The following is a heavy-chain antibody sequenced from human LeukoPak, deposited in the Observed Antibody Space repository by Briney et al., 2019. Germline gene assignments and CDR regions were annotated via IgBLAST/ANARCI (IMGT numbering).Heavy chain of an antibody. J-gene: IGHJ4*02. Sequence: GGSLRLSCAASGFGFRSTWMHWVRQAPGKGLVWVSRINGDGSSTSYADSVKGRFTIFRDNARNTLYLQMNSLRPDDSAIYKCARGPYFLDFWGPGTLVTVSS. CDR1: GFGFRSTW. CDR3: ARGPYFLDF. V-gene: IGHV3-74*01. CDR2: INGDGSST.